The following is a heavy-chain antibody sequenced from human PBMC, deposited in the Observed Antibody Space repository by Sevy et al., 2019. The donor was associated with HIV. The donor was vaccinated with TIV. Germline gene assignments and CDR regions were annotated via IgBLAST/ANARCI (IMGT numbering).Heavy chain of an antibody. Sequence: SETLSLTCTVSGGSITSLYCNWIRQPPGKGLEWIANIYYNGHIHYNPSLKSRVTLSLDTSKNQFSLRLSSVTAADTAMYYCAGENAWGRGYSWGQGTLVIVSS. CDR2: IYYNGHI. D-gene: IGHD1-26*01. CDR1: GGSITSLY. V-gene: IGHV4-59*08. J-gene: IGHJ4*02. CDR3: AGENAWGRGYS.